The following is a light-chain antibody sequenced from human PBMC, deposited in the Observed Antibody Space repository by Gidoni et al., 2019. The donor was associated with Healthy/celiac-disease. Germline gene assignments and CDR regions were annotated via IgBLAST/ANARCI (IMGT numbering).Light chain of an antibody. CDR2: DTS. V-gene: IGLV7-46*01. Sequence: QAVVTQEPSLTGSPGGPVTLTCGSSTGAVTSGHYPFWFQQKPGQAPRTLIYDTSNKHTWTPARFSGSLLGGKAALTLSGAQPEDEAEYYCLLSYSGARGVFGGGTKLTVL. CDR1: TGAVTSGHY. J-gene: IGLJ2*01. CDR3: LLSYSGARGV.